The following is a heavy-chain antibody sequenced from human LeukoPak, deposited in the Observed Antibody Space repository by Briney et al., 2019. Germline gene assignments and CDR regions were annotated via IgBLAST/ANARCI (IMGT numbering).Heavy chain of an antibody. D-gene: IGHD2-2*01. CDR3: ARETTNGVPAGRYLDY. V-gene: IGHV1-69*13. CDR1: GGTFSSYA. CDR2: IIPIFGTA. Sequence: ASVKVSCKASGGTFSSYAISWVRQAPGQGLEWMGGIIPIFGTANYAQKFQGRVTITADESTSTAYMELSSLRSEDTAVYYCARETTNGVPAGRYLDYWGQGTLVTVSS. J-gene: IGHJ4*02.